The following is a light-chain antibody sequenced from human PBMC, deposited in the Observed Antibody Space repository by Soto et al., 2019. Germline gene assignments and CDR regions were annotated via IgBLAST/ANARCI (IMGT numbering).Light chain of an antibody. CDR2: WAS. CDR1: QRLLYSSNSRDY. J-gene: IGKJ4*01. V-gene: IGKV4-1*01. CDR3: QQYYSSPLT. Sequence: DIVMTQSPDSLAVSLGERATINCKSSQRLLYSSNSRDYLAWYQQKPGQPPELLIYWASTRESGVPDRFTGSGSGTDFTLTISSLQAEDVAVYYCQQYYSSPLTFGGGTKVEIK.